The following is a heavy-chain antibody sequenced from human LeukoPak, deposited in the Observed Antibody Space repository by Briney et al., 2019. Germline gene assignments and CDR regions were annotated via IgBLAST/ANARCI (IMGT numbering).Heavy chain of an antibody. CDR2: IIPIFGTA. J-gene: IGHJ4*02. V-gene: IGHV1-69*05. CDR3: ARDHCRGGSCYKR. Sequence: SVKVSCKASGGTFSSYAISWVRQAPGQGLEWMRGIIPIFGTANYAQKFQGRVTITTDESTSTAYMELSSLRSEDTAVYYCARDHCRGGSCYKRWGQGTLVTVSS. CDR1: GGTFSSYA. D-gene: IGHD2-15*01.